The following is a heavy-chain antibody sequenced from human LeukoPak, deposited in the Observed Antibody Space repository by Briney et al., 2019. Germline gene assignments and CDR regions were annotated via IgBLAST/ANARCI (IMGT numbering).Heavy chain of an antibody. Sequence: GASVKVSCKASGGTFSSYAISWVRQAPGQGLEWMGGIIPIFGTANYAQKFQGRVTITTDESTSTAYMELSSLRSEDTAVYYCARDLDPESISRSHGAFDIWGQGTMVTVSS. V-gene: IGHV1-69*05. D-gene: IGHD3-3*02. CDR1: GGTFSSYA. CDR3: ARDLDPESISRSHGAFDI. CDR2: IIPIFGTA. J-gene: IGHJ3*02.